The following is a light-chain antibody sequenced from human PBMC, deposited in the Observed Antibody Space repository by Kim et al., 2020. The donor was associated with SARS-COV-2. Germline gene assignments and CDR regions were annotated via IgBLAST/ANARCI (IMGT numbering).Light chain of an antibody. CDR1: KLGDKY. V-gene: IGLV3-1*01. J-gene: IGLJ2*01. Sequence: SYELTQPPSVSVSPGQTATITCSGDKLGDKYACWYQQKPGQSPVLVIYQDNKRPSGIPERFSGSNSGNIATLTISGTQAMDEADYYCQAWDSSTAEVFGGGTQLTVL. CDR3: QAWDSSTAEV. CDR2: QDN.